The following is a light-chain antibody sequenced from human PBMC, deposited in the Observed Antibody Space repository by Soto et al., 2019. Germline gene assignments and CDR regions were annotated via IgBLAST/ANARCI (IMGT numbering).Light chain of an antibody. CDR1: QSISNW. Sequence: DIQMTQSPSTLSASVGDRVTITCRASQSISNWLAWYQQKTGKAPKLLIYRASALESGVPSRFSGSGSGTEFTLTISSLQPDDFATYYCQQYSTYSHTFGQGTKLEI. CDR2: RAS. CDR3: QQYSTYSHT. J-gene: IGKJ2*01. V-gene: IGKV1-5*03.